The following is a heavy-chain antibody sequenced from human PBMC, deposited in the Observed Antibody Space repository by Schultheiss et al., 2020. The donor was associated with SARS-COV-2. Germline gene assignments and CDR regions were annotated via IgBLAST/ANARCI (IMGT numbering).Heavy chain of an antibody. J-gene: IGHJ6*03. CDR1: GFTFTSSA. D-gene: IGHD4-17*01. Sequence: SVKVSCKASGFTFTSSAVQWVRQARGQRLEWIGWIVVGSGNTNYAQKFQERVTMTRDTSISTAYMELSRLRSDDTAVYYCARAHGDYYYYYMDVWGKGTTVTVSS. CDR3: ARAHGDYYYYYMDV. CDR2: IVVGSGNT. V-gene: IGHV1-58*01.